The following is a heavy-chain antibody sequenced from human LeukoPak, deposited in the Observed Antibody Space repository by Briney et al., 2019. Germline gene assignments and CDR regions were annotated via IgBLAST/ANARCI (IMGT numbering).Heavy chain of an antibody. V-gene: IGHV4-4*02. CDR2: VDHSGST. CDR1: GGSISSTNW. CDR3: ARLDSGSFVSVDY. D-gene: IGHD1-26*01. Sequence: PSGTLSLTCAVSGGSISSTNWWSWVRQPPGKGLEWIGEVDHSGSTKYNPALKSRVTISVDKSKNQFSLRLSSVTAADTAVYYCARLDSGSFVSVDYWGQGTLVTVSS. J-gene: IGHJ4*02.